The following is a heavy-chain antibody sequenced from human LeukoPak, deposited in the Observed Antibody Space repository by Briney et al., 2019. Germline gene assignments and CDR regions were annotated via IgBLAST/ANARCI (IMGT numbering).Heavy chain of an antibody. D-gene: IGHD3-3*01. CDR1: GFTFSSYW. V-gene: IGHV3-7*01. CDR3: ARGGDYDFWSGYCNY. J-gene: IGHJ4*02. CDR2: IKQGGSEK. Sequence: RLGGSLRLSCAASGFTFSSYWMSWVRPAPGKGLEWVANIKQGGSEKYYVDSVKGRFTISRDNAKNSLYLQMNSLRAEDTAVYYCARGGDYDFWSGYCNYWGQGTLVTVSS.